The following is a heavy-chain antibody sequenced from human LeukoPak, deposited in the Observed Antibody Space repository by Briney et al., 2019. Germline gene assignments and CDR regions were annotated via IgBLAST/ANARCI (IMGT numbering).Heavy chain of an antibody. CDR3: ARGRRAVYNWFDP. CDR1: GGSLSGYY. D-gene: IGHD6-19*01. V-gene: IGHV4-34*01. Sequence: SETLSLTCAVYGGSLSGYYWSWIRQPPGKGLEWIGEINHSGSTNYNPSLKSRVTISVDTSKNQFSLKLSSVTAADTAVYYCARGRRAVYNWFDPWGQGTLVTASS. CDR2: INHSGST. J-gene: IGHJ5*02.